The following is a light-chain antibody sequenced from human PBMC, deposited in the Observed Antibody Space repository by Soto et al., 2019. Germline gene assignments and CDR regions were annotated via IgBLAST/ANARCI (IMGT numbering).Light chain of an antibody. CDR3: AAWDDSLNGYV. Sequence: QSVLTQPPSASGTPGQRVTIPCSGGSSNIGTNAVNWYQQLPGTAPKLLIYNNNQRPSGVPDRFSGSKSGTSASLAISGLQSEDEAAYYCAAWDDSLNGYVFGTGTKVTVL. CDR2: NNN. CDR1: SSNIGTNA. J-gene: IGLJ1*01. V-gene: IGLV1-44*01.